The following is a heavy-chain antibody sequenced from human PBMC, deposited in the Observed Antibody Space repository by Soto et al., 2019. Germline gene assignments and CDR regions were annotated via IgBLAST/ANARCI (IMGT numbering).Heavy chain of an antibody. CDR1: GITFSSYA. D-gene: IGHD3-10*02. Sequence: GGSLRLSCAASGITFSSYAMSWVRQAPGKGLEWASAISAGGSSTYYADSVKGRFTIPRDNSKNTLYLQMNSLRAEDTAVYYCAKQAGSCSWSRCYFDYWGQGTLVTVSS. CDR3: AKQAGSCSWSRCYFDY. CDR2: ISAGGSST. V-gene: IGHV3-23*01. J-gene: IGHJ4*02.